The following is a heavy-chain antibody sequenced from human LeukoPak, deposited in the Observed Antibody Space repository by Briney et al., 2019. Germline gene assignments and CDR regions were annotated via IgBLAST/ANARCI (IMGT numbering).Heavy chain of an antibody. V-gene: IGHV4-31*03. Sequence: PSQTLSLTCTVSGGSISSGGYYWSWIRQHPGKGLEWIGYIYYSGSTYYNPSLKSRVTISVDTSKNQCSLKLSSVTAADTAVYYCAREYSGYDHAGDYFDYWGQGTLVTVSS. CDR3: AREYSGYDHAGDYFDY. CDR1: GGSISSGGYY. CDR2: IYYSGST. D-gene: IGHD5-12*01. J-gene: IGHJ4*02.